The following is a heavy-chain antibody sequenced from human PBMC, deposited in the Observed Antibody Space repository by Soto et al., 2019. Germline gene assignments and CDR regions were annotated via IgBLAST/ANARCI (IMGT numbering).Heavy chain of an antibody. CDR1: GFTFSSYW. V-gene: IGHV3-7*05. CDR2: IKQDGSEK. D-gene: IGHD3-10*01. CDR3: ARDPPNYMGPDWFGYYGMDV. Sequence: EVQLVESGGGLVQPGGSLRLSCAASGFTFSSYWMSWVRQAPGKGLEWVANIKQDGSEKYYVDSVKGRFTISRDNAKNSLYLQMNSLRAEDTAVYYCARDPPNYMGPDWFGYYGMDVWGQGTTVTVSS. J-gene: IGHJ6*02.